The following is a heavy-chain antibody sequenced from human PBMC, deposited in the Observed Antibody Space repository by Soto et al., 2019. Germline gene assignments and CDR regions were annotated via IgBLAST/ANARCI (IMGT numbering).Heavy chain of an antibody. CDR1: GFTVSSNY. CDR3: ARYMGGTYYRFDY. D-gene: IGHD1-26*01. Sequence: PGGSLRLSCAASGFTVSSNYMSWVRQAPGKGLEWVSVIYSGGNTYYADSVKGRFTISRDNSKNTLYLQMNSLRAEDTAVYYCARYMGGTYYRFDYWGQGTLVTVSS. J-gene: IGHJ4*02. V-gene: IGHV3-66*01. CDR2: IYSGGNT.